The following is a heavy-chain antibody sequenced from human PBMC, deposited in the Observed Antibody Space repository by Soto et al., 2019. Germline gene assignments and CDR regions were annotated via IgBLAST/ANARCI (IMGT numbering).Heavy chain of an antibody. CDR2: ISDDGSNK. J-gene: IGHJ4*02. CDR3: AKQEGVGYNYGHFDY. V-gene: IGHV3-30*18. D-gene: IGHD1-1*01. CDR1: GFTFSNYG. Sequence: QVQLVESGGGVVQPGRSLRLSCAASGFTFSNYGIHWVRQAPGKGLEWVAVISDDGSNKYYADSVKGRFTISRDNSKNTLYLQMNSLRAEDTAVYYCAKQEGVGYNYGHFDYWGQGTLVTVSS.